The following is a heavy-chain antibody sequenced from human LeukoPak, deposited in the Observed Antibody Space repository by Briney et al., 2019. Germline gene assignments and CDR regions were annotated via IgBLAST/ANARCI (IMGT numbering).Heavy chain of an antibody. CDR3: AKYLSSSGYFLGYFDY. J-gene: IGHJ4*02. V-gene: IGHV3-30*18. CDR1: GFTFSSYG. CDR2: ISYDGTNK. Sequence: GGSLRLSCAASGFTFSSYGMHWVRQAPGKGLEWVAIISYDGTNKYYADSVKGRFTISRDNSKNTLYLQMNSLRGEDAAVYYSAKYLSSSGYFLGYFDYWGQGTLVSGSS. D-gene: IGHD6-25*01.